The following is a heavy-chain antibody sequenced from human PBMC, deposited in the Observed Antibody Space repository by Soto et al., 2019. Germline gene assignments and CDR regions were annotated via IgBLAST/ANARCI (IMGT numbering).Heavy chain of an antibody. CDR3: ARDSLVLKMGDYYGMAV. CDR1: GFTFSSYE. Sequence: GGSLRLSCAASGFTFSSYEMNWVRQAPGKGLEWVSYISSSGSTIYYADSVKGRFTISRDNAKNSLYLQMNSLRAEDTAVYYCARDSLVLKMGDYYGMAVWGQGTTVTVSS. D-gene: IGHD2-8*01. J-gene: IGHJ6*02. V-gene: IGHV3-48*03. CDR2: ISSSGSTI.